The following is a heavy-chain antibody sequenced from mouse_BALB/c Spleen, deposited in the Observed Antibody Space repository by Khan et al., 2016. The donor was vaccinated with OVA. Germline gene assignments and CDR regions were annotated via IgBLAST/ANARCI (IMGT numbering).Heavy chain of an antibody. CDR3: ARGEALYYFDY. CDR1: GYIFTSYW. Sequence: QVQLKQSGAELVRPGASVKLSCTTSGYIFTSYWIHWVKQRSGQGLEWIARIYPGTDNTHYTEKVKDRATLPADKSSSTAYMQLSSLKSEDSAVYFCARGEALYYFDYWGQGTTLTVSS. CDR2: IYPGTDNT. D-gene: IGHD3-2*02. J-gene: IGHJ2*01. V-gene: IGHV1-76*01.